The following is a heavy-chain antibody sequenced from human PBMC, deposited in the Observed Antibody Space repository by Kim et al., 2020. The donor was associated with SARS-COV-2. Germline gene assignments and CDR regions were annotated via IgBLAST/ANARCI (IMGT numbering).Heavy chain of an antibody. D-gene: IGHD6-13*01. CDR3: AKEGYSSSK. Sequence: GSTDYPGSVKVRFTISRDNSKNPLYLQMNSLRAEDTAVYYCAKEGYSSSKWGQGTLVTVSS. V-gene: IGHV3-23*01. J-gene: IGHJ4*02. CDR2: GST.